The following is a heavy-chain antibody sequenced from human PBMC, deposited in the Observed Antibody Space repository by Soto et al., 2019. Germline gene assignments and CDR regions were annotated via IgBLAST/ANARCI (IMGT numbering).Heavy chain of an antibody. D-gene: IGHD4-17*01. CDR2: IYHSGST. CDR1: GGSISSYY. Sequence: SETLSLTCTVSGGSISSYYWSWIRQPPGKGLEWIGEIYHSGSTNYNPSLKSRVTISVDKSKNQFSLKLSSVTAADTAVYYCARDPLTRNWFDPWGQGTLVTVSS. V-gene: IGHV4-59*12. CDR3: ARDPLTRNWFDP. J-gene: IGHJ5*02.